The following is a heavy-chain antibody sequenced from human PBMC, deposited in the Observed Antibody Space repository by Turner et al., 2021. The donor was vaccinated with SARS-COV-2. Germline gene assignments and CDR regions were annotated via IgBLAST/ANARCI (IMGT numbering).Heavy chain of an antibody. Sequence: QLQLQESGPGLVKPSETLYLTCTVSGGSISSRSYYWGWLRKPPGKGLEWIGNIYYSGSAYYNPSLKSRVTISVDPSKNQFSLKLTSVTAADTAVYYCARLMDTAMDYYGTDVWGQGTTVTVSS. D-gene: IGHD5-18*01. CDR3: ARLMDTAMDYYGTDV. V-gene: IGHV4-39*01. CDR1: GGSISSRSYY. CDR2: IYYSGSA. J-gene: IGHJ6*02.